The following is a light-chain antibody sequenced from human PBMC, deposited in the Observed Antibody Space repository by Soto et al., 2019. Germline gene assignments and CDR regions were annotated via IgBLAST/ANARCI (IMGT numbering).Light chain of an antibody. J-gene: IGKJ2*01. CDR2: AAS. CDR1: QSVSSN. V-gene: IGKV3D-15*01. Sequence: EIVMTQSPATLSVSPGERATLSCRASQSVSSNVAWYQQKPGQAPRLLIYAASTRATGIPAWFSGSGSGTEFTLTISSLQAEDFAVYYCQQYNDWPLYPFGQGTKLEIK. CDR3: QQYNDWPLYP.